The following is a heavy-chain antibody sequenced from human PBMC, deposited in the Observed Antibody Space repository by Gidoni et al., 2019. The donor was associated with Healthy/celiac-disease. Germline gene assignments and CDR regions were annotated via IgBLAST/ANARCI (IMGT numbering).Heavy chain of an antibody. Sequence: QVQLVESGGGLVKPGGSLRLACAASGFTFSDYYMSWNRQAPGKGLEWVSYISSSGSTIYYAASVKGRFTISRDNAKNSLYLQMNSLRAEDTAVYYCARDPSTGGYDFGYYYYYGMDVWGQGTTVTVSS. D-gene: IGHD5-12*01. CDR2: ISSSGSTI. V-gene: IGHV3-11*01. J-gene: IGHJ6*02. CDR1: GFTFSDYY. CDR3: ARDPSTGGYDFGYYYYYGMDV.